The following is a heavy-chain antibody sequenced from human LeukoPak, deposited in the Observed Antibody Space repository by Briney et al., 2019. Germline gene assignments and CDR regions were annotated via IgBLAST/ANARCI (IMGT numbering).Heavy chain of an antibody. CDR2: VTPSGDPT. D-gene: IGHD3-3*01. Sequence: GGSLRLSCAGSGFTFSTHGMNWVRQAPGKGLEWVSGVTPSGDPTYYADSVKGRFIISRDNSKNTMYLQMNSLRAEDTAVYYCARDLIPGGVRFLEWLLYRYSPFDYWGQGTLVTVSS. J-gene: IGHJ4*02. CDR1: GFTFSTHG. V-gene: IGHV3-23*01. CDR3: ARDLIPGGVRFLEWLLYRYSPFDY.